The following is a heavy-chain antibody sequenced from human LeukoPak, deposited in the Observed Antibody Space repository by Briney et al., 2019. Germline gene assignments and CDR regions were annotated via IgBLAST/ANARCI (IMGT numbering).Heavy chain of an antibody. V-gene: IGHV1-18*01. Sequence: GASVKVSCKASGYTFTSYGISWVRQAPGQGLEWMGWISAYNGNTNYAQKLQGRVTMTTDTSTSTAYMELRSLRSDDTAVYYCARDTDIAVAGFNWFDPWGQGTLVTVSS. J-gene: IGHJ5*02. D-gene: IGHD6-19*01. CDR1: GYTFTSYG. CDR3: ARDTDIAVAGFNWFDP. CDR2: ISAYNGNT.